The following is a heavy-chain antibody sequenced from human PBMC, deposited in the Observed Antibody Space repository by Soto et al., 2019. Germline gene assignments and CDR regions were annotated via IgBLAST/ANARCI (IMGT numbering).Heavy chain of an antibody. Sequence: GESLKISCQCSGYTFSNFWIGWVRQLPGQGLEWMGIIYPGDHETRYSPSFLGKVTISAETSINTAYLQLSSLEASDSAFYFCARSPRSSPYFDFWGQGALVTVSS. CDR3: ARSPRSSPYFDF. CDR1: GYTFSNFW. J-gene: IGHJ4*02. CDR2: IYPGDHET. V-gene: IGHV5-51*01. D-gene: IGHD6-13*01.